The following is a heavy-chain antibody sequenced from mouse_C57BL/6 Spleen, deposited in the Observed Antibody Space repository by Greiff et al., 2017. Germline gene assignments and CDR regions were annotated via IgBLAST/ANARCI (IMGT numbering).Heavy chain of an antibody. V-gene: IGHV2-2*01. D-gene: IGHD4-1*01. CDR2: IWSGGST. CDR3: ASNWDPFAY. Sequence: VQLQQSGPGLVQPSQSLSITCTVSGFSLTSYGVHWVRQSPGKGLEWLGVIWSGGSTDYNAAFISRLSISKDNSKSQVFFKMNSLQADDTAIYYCASNWDPFAYWGQGTLVTVSA. CDR1: GFSLTSYG. J-gene: IGHJ3*01.